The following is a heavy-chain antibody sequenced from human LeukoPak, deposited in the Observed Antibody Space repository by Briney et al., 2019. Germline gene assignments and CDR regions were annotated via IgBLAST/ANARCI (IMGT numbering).Heavy chain of an antibody. CDR1: GFTFGNYA. Sequence: GGSLRLSCAASGFTFGNYAMNWVRQAPGKGLEWVSTISAGGGSTYYAGSVKGRFTISRDNSRNTLYLQMNSLRADDTAVYYCAKRLGYSSSWFYFDYWGQGTLVTVSS. CDR3: AKRLGYSSSWFYFDY. V-gene: IGHV3-23*01. D-gene: IGHD6-13*01. CDR2: ISAGGGST. J-gene: IGHJ4*02.